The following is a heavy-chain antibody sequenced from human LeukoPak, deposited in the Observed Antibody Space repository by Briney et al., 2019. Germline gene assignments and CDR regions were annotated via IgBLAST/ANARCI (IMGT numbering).Heavy chain of an antibody. CDR2: ISGYNGNT. V-gene: IGHV1-18*01. Sequence: ASVKVSCKASGYSFTSYGITWVRQAPGQRLEWMGWISGYNGNTKYAQKFQGRVTMTTDTSTSTAYMELRSLRSDDTAVYYCARDYGDYPSYCGQGTLVTVSS. J-gene: IGHJ4*02. D-gene: IGHD4-17*01. CDR1: GYSFTSYG. CDR3: ARDYGDYPSY.